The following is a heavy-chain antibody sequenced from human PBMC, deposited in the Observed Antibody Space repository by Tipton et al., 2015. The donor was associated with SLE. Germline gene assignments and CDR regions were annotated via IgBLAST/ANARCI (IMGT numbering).Heavy chain of an antibody. CDR3: ARDQGYDYVWGSYRRYDAFDI. Sequence: LRLSCTVSGGSISSSSYYWGWIRQPPGKGLEWIGYIYYSGSTYYNPSLKSRVTISLDTSENQFSLKLSSVTAADTAVYYCARDQGYDYVWGSYRRYDAFDIWGQGTMVTVSS. CDR1: GGSISSSSYY. CDR2: IYYSGST. J-gene: IGHJ3*02. V-gene: IGHV4-31*02. D-gene: IGHD3-16*02.